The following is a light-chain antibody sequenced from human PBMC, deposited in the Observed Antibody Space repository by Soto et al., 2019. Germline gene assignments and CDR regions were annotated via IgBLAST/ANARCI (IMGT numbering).Light chain of an antibody. CDR2: GVT. V-gene: IGLV2-14*03. Sequence: ALTQPTSVSGSPGQSITISCTGNHNDIGTYDYVSWYQQHPGRAPRLLIHGVTTRPSGISDRFSASKSGLTASLTISGLQPEDEADYYCSSFTSNRIYVFGPGTKVSVL. CDR1: HNDIGTYDY. CDR3: SSFTSNRIYV. J-gene: IGLJ1*01.